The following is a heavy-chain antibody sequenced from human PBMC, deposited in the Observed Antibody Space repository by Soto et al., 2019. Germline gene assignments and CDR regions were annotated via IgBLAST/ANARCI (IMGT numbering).Heavy chain of an antibody. D-gene: IGHD2-15*01. CDR3: AKELGYCSGGSCYSYYYYYGMDV. Sequence: GGSLRLSCAASGFTFSSYDMHWVRQATGKGLEWVSAIGTAGDTYYPGSVKGRFTISRDNSKNTLYLQMNSLRAEDTAVYYCAKELGYCSGGSCYSYYYYYGMDVWGQGTTVTVSS. J-gene: IGHJ6*02. CDR2: IGTAGDT. V-gene: IGHV3-13*01. CDR1: GFTFSSYD.